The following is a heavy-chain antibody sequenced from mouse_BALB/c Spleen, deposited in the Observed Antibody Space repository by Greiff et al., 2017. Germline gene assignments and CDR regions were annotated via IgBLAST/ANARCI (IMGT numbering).Heavy chain of an antibody. Sequence: VKLMESGAELVRPGSSVKISCKASGYAFSSYWMNWVKQRPGQGLEWIGQIYPGDGDTNYNGKFKGKATLTADKSSSTAYMQLSSLTSEDSAVYFCARGGGNYVGFAYWGQGTLVTVSA. CDR3: ARGGGNYVGFAY. CDR2: IYPGDGDT. CDR1: GYAFSSYW. J-gene: IGHJ3*01. V-gene: IGHV1-80*01. D-gene: IGHD2-1*01.